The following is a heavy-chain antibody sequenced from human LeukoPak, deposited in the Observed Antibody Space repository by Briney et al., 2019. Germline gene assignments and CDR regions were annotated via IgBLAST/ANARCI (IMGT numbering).Heavy chain of an antibody. D-gene: IGHD4-17*01. CDR1: GGSISSSSYY. Sequence: SETLSLTCTVSGGSISSSSYYWGWIRQPPGKGLEWIGSIYYSGSTYYNPSLKSRVTISVDTSKNQFSLKLSSVTAADTAVYYCARYPSQDYCDSPDTDYWGQGTLVTVSS. V-gene: IGHV4-39*01. CDR2: IYYSGST. J-gene: IGHJ4*02. CDR3: ARYPSQDYCDSPDTDY.